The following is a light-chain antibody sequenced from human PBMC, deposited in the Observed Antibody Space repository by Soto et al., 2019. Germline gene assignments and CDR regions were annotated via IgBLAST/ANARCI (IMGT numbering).Light chain of an antibody. J-gene: IGLJ2*01. V-gene: IGLV2-11*01. CDR3: CSYAGTYTFV. CDR2: DVT. CDR1: SSDVGSFNY. Sequence: QSALTQPRSVSGSPGQSVTISCTGTSSDVGSFNYVSWYQQHPGKAPKLMIYDVTKRPSGVPDRFSGSKSGNTASLTISGLQAEDEGDFYCCSYAGTYTFVFGGGTQLTVL.